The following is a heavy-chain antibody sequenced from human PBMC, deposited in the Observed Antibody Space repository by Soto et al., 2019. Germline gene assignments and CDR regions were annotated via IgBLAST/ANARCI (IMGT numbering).Heavy chain of an antibody. CDR1: GYSISSGYY. Sequence: TLSLTCSVSGYSISSGYYWGWIRQPPGKGLEWIGSIYHSGSTYYNPSLKSRVTISVDTSKNQFSLKLSSVTAADTAVYYCARDYSRGGDDAVDSAGQGT. J-gene: IGHJ3*02. CDR3: ARDYSRGGDDAVDS. V-gene: IGHV4-38-2*02. D-gene: IGHD6-13*01. CDR2: IYHSGST.